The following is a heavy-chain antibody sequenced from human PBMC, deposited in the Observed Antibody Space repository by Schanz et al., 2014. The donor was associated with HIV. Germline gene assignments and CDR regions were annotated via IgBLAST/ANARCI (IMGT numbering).Heavy chain of an antibody. J-gene: IGHJ4*02. CDR1: GGSFSSFS. Sequence: QVQLVQSGAEVKKPGSSVQVSCKASGGSFSSFSITWVRQAPGQGLEWMGIINPSGGATSYAQKFQGRVTMTRDTSITTAYMELSSLRSEDTAVYYCAKGGGWLHFWLDCWGQGTLVTVSS. V-gene: IGHV1-46*01. D-gene: IGHD5-12*01. CDR2: INPSGGAT. CDR3: AKGGGWLHFWLDC.